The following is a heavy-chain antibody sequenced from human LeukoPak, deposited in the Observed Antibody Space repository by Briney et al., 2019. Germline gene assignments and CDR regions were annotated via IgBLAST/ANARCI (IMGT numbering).Heavy chain of an antibody. V-gene: IGHV4-59*01. CDR1: GGSFSGYY. D-gene: IGHD5-18*01. Sequence: SETLSLTCAVYGGSFSGYYWSWIRQPPGKGLEWIGYIYYSGSTNYNPSLKSRVTISVDTSKNQFSLKLSSVTAADTAVYYCARTTEGGYTYDYFYYYYMDVWGKGTTVTISS. CDR3: ARTTEGGYTYDYFYYYYMDV. CDR2: IYYSGST. J-gene: IGHJ6*03.